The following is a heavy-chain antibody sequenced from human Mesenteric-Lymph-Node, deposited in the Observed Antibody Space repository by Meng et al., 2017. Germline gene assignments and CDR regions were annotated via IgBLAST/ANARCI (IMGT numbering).Heavy chain of an antibody. D-gene: IGHD3-22*01. Sequence: GESLKISCAASGFTFDDYAMHWVRQAPGKGLEWVANIKQDGSESYHVDSVKGRFTISRDNAKNTLYLQMNSLRAEDTAVYYCASGEGDSRYYFDYWGQGALVTVSS. J-gene: IGHJ4*02. CDR2: IKQDGSES. V-gene: IGHV3-7*01. CDR3: ASGEGDSRYYFDY. CDR1: GFTFDDYA.